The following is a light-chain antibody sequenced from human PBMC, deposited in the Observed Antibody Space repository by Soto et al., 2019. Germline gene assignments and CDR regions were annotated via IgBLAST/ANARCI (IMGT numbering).Light chain of an antibody. CDR3: QQLNNYPFT. CDR1: QGISSY. V-gene: IGKV1-9*01. Sequence: DIQLTQSPSFLSASVGDRVTITCRASQGISSYLAWYQQKPGKAPNLLIYAASTLQSGVPSRFSGSGSGTEFTLTISSLPPDDFATYYCQQLNNYPFTFGPGTKVDIK. J-gene: IGKJ3*01. CDR2: AAS.